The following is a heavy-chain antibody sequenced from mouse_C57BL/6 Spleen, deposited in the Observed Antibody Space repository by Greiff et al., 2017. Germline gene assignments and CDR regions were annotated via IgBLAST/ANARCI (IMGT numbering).Heavy chain of an antibody. J-gene: IGHJ2*01. Sequence: VQLQQSGAELVRPGTSVKLSCKASGYTFTSYWMHWVKQRPGQGLEWIGVIDPSGSYTNYNQKFKGTSTVTVDTSSSTAYMQLSSLTSEDSAVYYCARHFSTTVVAFDYWGQGTTVTVSS. CDR2: IDPSGSYT. CDR1: GYTFTSYW. D-gene: IGHD1-1*01. CDR3: ARHFSTTVVAFDY. V-gene: IGHV1-59*01.